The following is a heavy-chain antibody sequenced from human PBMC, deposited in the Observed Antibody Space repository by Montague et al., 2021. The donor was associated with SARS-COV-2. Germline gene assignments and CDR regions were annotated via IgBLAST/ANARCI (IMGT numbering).Heavy chain of an antibody. J-gene: IGHJ4*02. V-gene: IGHV4-30-4*01. D-gene: IGHD3/OR15-3a*01. CDR3: ARIGGWSGAF. CDR2: TYNNDRT. CDR1: GGSISSGDYY. Sequence: SQSLSLTYTVSGGSISSGDYYWNWIRQPPGKGLEWIAYTYNNDRTNYNPSLESRVSVSVDTSKNQFSLRLSSVTAADTAVYYCARIGGWSGAFWGQGTLVTVSS.